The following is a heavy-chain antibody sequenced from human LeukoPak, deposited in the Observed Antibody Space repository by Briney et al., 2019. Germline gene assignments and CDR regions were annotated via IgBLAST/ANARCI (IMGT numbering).Heavy chain of an antibody. V-gene: IGHV3-30-3*01. Sequence: PGRSLRLSCAASGFTFSSYAMHWVRQAPGKGLEWVAVISYDGSNKYYADSVKGRFTISRDNSKNTLYLQMNSLRAEDTAVYYCARGLEGMDVWGQGTTVTVSS. CDR1: GFTFSSYA. CDR2: ISYDGSNK. CDR3: ARGLEGMDV. J-gene: IGHJ6*02.